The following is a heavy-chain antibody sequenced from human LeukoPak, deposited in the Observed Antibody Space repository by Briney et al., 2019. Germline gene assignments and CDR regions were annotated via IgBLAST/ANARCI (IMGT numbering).Heavy chain of an antibody. CDR2: IDYSGST. CDR1: GGSISNYY. J-gene: IGHJ5*02. V-gene: IGHV4-59*12. D-gene: IGHD3-22*01. CDR3: ARVGGRPEHYYDSSGYYYRLFGVWLDP. Sequence: SETLSLTCTVSGGSISNYYWTWIRQPPGKALEWIGYIDYSGSTNYNPSLKSRVTISVDTSKNQFSLKLSSVTAADTAVYYCARVGGRPEHYYDSSGYYYRLFGVWLDPWGQGTLVTVSS.